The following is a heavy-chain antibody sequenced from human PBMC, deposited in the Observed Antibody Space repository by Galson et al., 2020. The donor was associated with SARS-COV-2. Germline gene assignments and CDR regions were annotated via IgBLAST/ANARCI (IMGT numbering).Heavy chain of an antibody. V-gene: IGHV4-34*01. Sequence: SETLSLTCAVYGGSFSGYSWTWIRQDPGKGLEWIGEINISGNTNYSPSLRSRVTISVDTSKNQFSLSLTSVTTADTAVYYCARGHRGVVPSPVLGLGPFYSYYYMDVWGKGTTVSVSS. CDR3: ARGHRGVVPSPVLGLGPFYSYYYMDV. CDR1: GGSFSGYS. CDR2: INISGNT. J-gene: IGHJ6*03. D-gene: IGHD3-16*01.